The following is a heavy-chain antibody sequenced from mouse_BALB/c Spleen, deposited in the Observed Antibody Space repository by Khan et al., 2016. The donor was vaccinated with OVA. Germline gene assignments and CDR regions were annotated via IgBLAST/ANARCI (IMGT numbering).Heavy chain of an antibody. CDR1: GYTFTSYW. CDR2: IDPYDSET. CDR3: ARNPFAY. Sequence: QVQLQQPGTELVRPGTSVKLSCKASGYTFTSYWMNWIKQRPEQGLEWIGRIDPYDSETHYTQKFKDKATLTVDKSSNTAYMQLTSLTSEDSAVYYCARNPFAYWGQGTLVTVSA. J-gene: IGHJ3*01. V-gene: IGHV1-52*01.